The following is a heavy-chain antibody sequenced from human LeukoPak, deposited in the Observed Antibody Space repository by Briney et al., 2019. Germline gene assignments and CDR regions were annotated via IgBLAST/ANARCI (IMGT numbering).Heavy chain of an antibody. V-gene: IGHV3-11*05. D-gene: IGHD3-9*01. CDR1: GFTFSDYY. Sequence: PGGSLRLSCVASGFTFSDYYMSWIRQAPGKGLQYVSYISSSGTYANYANSVKGRFTNSRDNAKNSLYLQMNSLRADDTAVYYGARGGYDMLAGTSFFDPWGQGTLVTVSS. CDR3: ARGGYDMLAGTSFFDP. J-gene: IGHJ5*02. CDR2: ISSSGTYA.